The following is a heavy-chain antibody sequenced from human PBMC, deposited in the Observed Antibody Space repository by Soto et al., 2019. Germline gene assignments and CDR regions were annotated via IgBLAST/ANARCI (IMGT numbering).Heavy chain of an antibody. CDR1: GFIFSTYG. D-gene: IGHD2-15*01. Sequence: QVQLVESGGGVVQPGGSLRLSCATSGFIFSTYGMQWVRQSPGEGLEWVAVMANDGSYQYYADSVKGRFTISRDNSKNTLYLQMDSLRREGTAVYYCARSIGGSSYYPPDYWGQGTLVTVSS. CDR2: MANDGSYQ. V-gene: IGHV3-30*05. J-gene: IGHJ4*02. CDR3: ARSIGGSSYYPPDY.